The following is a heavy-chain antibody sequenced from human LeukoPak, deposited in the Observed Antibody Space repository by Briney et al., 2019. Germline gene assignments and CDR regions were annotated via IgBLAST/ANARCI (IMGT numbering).Heavy chain of an antibody. J-gene: IGHJ2*01. CDR2: IYYSGST. CDR1: GGSISSYY. Sequence: SETLSLTCTVSGGSISSYYWSWIRQPPGKGLEWIGYIYYSGSTNYNPSLKSRVTISVDTSKNQFSLKLSSVTAADTAVYYCARSPIVVVPAAILPTWYFDLWGRGTLVTVSS. CDR3: ARSPIVVVPAAILPTWYFDL. D-gene: IGHD2-2*02. V-gene: IGHV4-59*01.